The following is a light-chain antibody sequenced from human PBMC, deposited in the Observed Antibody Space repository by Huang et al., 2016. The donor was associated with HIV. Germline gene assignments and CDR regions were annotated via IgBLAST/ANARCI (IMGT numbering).Light chain of an antibody. CDR3: QQYRDWPPYT. CDR1: PGVGSD. V-gene: IGKV3-15*01. CDR2: SAS. Sequence: EIVLTQSPATLSVSPGERATLSCRASPGVGSDLAWYQHRPGQAPRLLIYSASTRATGIPARFSGSGYGTDFILTVSSLQSEDFALYYCQQYRDWPPYTFGQGTKLEIK. J-gene: IGKJ2*01.